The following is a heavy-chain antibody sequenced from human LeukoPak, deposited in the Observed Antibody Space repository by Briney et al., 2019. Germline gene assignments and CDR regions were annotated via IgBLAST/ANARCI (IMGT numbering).Heavy chain of an antibody. Sequence: ASVKVSCKASGYSFTSYAISWVRQAPGQGLEWMGGIIPIFGTANYAQKFQGRVTITADESTSTAYMELSSLRSEDTAVYYCARERTSYQLRKYYFDYWGQGTLVTVSS. CDR3: ARERTSYQLRKYYFDY. CDR1: GYSFTSYA. J-gene: IGHJ4*02. CDR2: IIPIFGTA. V-gene: IGHV1-69*13. D-gene: IGHD2-2*01.